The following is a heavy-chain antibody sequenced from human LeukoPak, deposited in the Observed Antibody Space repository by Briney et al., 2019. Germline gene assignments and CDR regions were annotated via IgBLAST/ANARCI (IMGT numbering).Heavy chain of an antibody. CDR1: GGSISSSNW. CDR3: ARRFNYYDSSGYPEGAFDI. D-gene: IGHD3-22*01. Sequence: SGTLSLTCAVSGGSISSSNWWSWVRQPPGKGLEWIGEIYHSGSTNYNPSLKSRVTISVDTSKNQFSLKLSSVTAADTAVYYCARRFNYYDSSGYPEGAFDIWGQGTMVTVSS. CDR2: IYHSGST. J-gene: IGHJ3*02. V-gene: IGHV4-4*02.